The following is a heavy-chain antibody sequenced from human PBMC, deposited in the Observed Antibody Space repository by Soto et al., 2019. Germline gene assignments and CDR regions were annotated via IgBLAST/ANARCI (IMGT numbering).Heavy chain of an antibody. J-gene: IGHJ4*02. V-gene: IGHV3-15*01. CDR1: GFTFRNVW. Sequence: WSLRLSCAASGFTFRNVWMSWVRQAPGKGLEWVGRVKSRSDGGTTDYAAPVKDRFTVSRDDSQSTLSLQMDSLKIEDSAVYFCTTAAGGMWGADYWGQGTPVTVSS. CDR2: VKSRSDGGTT. D-gene: IGHD1-26*01. CDR3: TTAAGGMWGADY.